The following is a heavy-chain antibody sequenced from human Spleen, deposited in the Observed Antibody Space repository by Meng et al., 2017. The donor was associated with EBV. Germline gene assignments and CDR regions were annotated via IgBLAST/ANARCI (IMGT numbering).Heavy chain of an antibody. Sequence: QVQLQQWGAGLLKPSETLSLTCAAYGGSFSDYYWSWIRQSPGKGLEWIGEIHQSGSTNYNPSLKSRVTISIDTSKNQFSLKVTSVTAADTAVYYCARALYSSSYYGSLSYWGQGTLVTVSS. CDR2: IHQSGST. V-gene: IGHV4-34*02. D-gene: IGHD6-13*01. J-gene: IGHJ4*02. CDR3: ARALYSSSYYGSLSY. CDR1: GGSFSDYY.